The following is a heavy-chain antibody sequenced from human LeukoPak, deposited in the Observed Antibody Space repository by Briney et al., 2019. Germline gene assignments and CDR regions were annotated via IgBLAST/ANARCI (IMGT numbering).Heavy chain of an antibody. CDR2: INHSGST. Sequence: SETLSLTCAVYGGSFSGYYWSWIRQPPGKGLEWIAEINHSGSTNYNPSLKRRGTISLDTSENQSSPKLMSVTTADTAVYYCPRGSYCSSTRCYTSSGDAEYFQHWAQGPLVTVSS. J-gene: IGHJ1*01. V-gene: IGHV4-34*01. CDR1: GGSFSGYY. CDR3: PRGSYCSSTRCYTSSGDAEYFQH. D-gene: IGHD2-2*02.